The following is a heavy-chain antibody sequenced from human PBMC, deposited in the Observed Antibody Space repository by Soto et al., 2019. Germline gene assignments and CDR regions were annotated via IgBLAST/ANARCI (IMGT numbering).Heavy chain of an antibody. D-gene: IGHD6-19*01. V-gene: IGHV3-23*01. J-gene: IGHJ3*02. CDR2: ISGSGGST. CDR1: GFTFSSYA. CDR3: AKDGKIAVAGGDDAFDM. Sequence: EVQLLESGGGLVQPGGSLRLSCAASGFTFSSYAMIWVRQAPGKGLEWVSAISGSGGSTYYADSVKGRFTISRDNSKNTLYLQMNSLRAEDTAVYYCAKDGKIAVAGGDDAFDMWGQGTMVTVSS.